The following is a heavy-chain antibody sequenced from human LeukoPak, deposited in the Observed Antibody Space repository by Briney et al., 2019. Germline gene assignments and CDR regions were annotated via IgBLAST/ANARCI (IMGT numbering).Heavy chain of an antibody. D-gene: IGHD5-24*01. Sequence: GGSLRLSCAASGFTFSSYSMNWVRQAPGKGLEWVSYISSSSSTIYYADSVKGRFTISRDNAKNSLYLQMNSLRAEDTAVYYCARDPSRDAIPFDYWGQGTLVTVSS. CDR1: GFTFSSYS. CDR2: ISSSSSTI. CDR3: ARDPSRDAIPFDY. J-gene: IGHJ4*02. V-gene: IGHV3-48*04.